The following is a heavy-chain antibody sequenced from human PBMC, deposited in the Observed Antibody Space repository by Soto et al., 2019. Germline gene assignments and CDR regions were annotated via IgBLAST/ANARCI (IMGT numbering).Heavy chain of an antibody. V-gene: IGHV3-23*01. CDR3: AKKEMAKIGVPYYYDS. CDR1: GFTFSSYA. J-gene: IGHJ4*02. D-gene: IGHD2-8*01. CDR2: IRGRGDCT. Sequence: GGSLRLSCAASGFTFSSYAMSWIRQAPGRGLEWVSAIRGRGDCTYYADSVKGRFTISRDDSKNTLYLQMNGLRAEDTALYYCAKKEMAKIGVPYYYDSWGQGILVTVSS.